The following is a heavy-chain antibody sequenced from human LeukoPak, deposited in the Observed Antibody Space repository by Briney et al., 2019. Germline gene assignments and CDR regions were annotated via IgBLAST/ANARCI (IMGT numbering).Heavy chain of an antibody. D-gene: IGHD3-10*01. J-gene: IGHJ4*02. CDR1: GFTFSSYG. Sequence: GRSLRLSCAASGFTFSSYGMHWVRQAPGKGLEWVAVIWYDGSNKYYADSVKGRFTISRDNSKNTLYLQMNSLRAEDTAVYYCARDNWFGEPRDYFDYWGQGTLVTASS. V-gene: IGHV3-33*01. CDR2: IWYDGSNK. CDR3: ARDNWFGEPRDYFDY.